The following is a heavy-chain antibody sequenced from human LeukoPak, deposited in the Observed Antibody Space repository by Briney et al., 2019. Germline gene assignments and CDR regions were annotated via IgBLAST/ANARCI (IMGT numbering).Heavy chain of an antibody. D-gene: IGHD1-26*01. Sequence: SETLSLTCAVYGGSFSGYYWSWIRQPPGKGLEWIGEINHSGSTNYNPSLKSRVTISVDTSKNQFSLKLSSVTAADTAVYYCAVGWELPPHFDYWGQGTLVTVSS. CDR3: AVGWELPPHFDY. CDR2: INHSGST. CDR1: GGSFSGYY. J-gene: IGHJ4*02. V-gene: IGHV4-34*01.